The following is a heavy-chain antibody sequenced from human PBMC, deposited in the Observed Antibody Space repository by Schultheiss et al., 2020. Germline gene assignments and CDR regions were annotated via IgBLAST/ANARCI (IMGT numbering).Heavy chain of an antibody. CDR2: ISSSGSPV. V-gene: IGHV3-11*01. CDR1: GFTFSDHY. D-gene: IGHD5-12*01. Sequence: GGSLRLSCAASGFTFSDHYMSWIRQAPGKGLEWLSYISSSGSPVYYADSVKGRFTVSRDNTKNSLYLQLNSLRVEDTAVYYCARDWLGYYVDFWGKGTLVTVSS. J-gene: IGHJ4*02. CDR3: ARDWLGYYVDF.